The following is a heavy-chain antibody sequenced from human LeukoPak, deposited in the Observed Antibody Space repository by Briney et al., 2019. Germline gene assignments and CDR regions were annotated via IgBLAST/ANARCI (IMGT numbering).Heavy chain of an antibody. CDR3: ARDRQQLVHHDAFDI. CDR1: GYTFTSYG. Sequence: ASVKVSCKASGYTFTSYGISWVRQAPGQGLEGMGWISAYNGNTNYAQKLQGRVTMTTDTSTSTAYMELRSLRSDDTAVYYCARDRQQLVHHDAFDIWGQGTMVTVSS. J-gene: IGHJ3*02. V-gene: IGHV1-18*01. CDR2: ISAYNGNT. D-gene: IGHD6-13*01.